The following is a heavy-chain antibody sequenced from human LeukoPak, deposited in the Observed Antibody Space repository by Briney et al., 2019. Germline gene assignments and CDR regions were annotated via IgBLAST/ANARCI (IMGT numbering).Heavy chain of an antibody. V-gene: IGHV1-69*01. CDR1: GGTFSSYA. D-gene: IGHD2-2*02. CDR2: IIPIFGTA. Sequence: ASVKVSCKASGGTFSSYAISWVRQAPGQGLELMGGIIPIFGTANYVQKFQGRVTITADESTSTAYMELSSLRSEDTAVYYCATPRYTRPYYYYYMDVWGKGTTVTVSS. CDR3: ATPRYTRPYYYYYMDV. J-gene: IGHJ6*03.